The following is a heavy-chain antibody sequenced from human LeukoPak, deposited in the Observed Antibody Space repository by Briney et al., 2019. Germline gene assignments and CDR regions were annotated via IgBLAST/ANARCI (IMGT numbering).Heavy chain of an antibody. Sequence: GRSLRLSCAASGFTFDDYAMHWVRQAPGKGLEWVSGISWNSGSIGYADSVKGRFTISRDNAKNSLYLQMNSLRAEDTALYYCAKGDGSYNHNWFDPWGQGTLVTVSS. D-gene: IGHD1-26*01. CDR3: AKGDGSYNHNWFDP. V-gene: IGHV3-9*01. CDR2: ISWNSGSI. J-gene: IGHJ5*02. CDR1: GFTFDDYA.